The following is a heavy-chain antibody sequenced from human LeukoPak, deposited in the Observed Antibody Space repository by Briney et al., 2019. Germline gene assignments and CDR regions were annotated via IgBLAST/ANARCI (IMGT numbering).Heavy chain of an antibody. J-gene: IGHJ3*02. Sequence: GESLKISCKGSGYIFTSYWIGWVRQMPGKGLEWMGIIYPGDSDTRYSPSFQGQVTISADKSISTAYLQWSSLKASDTAMYYCARQTGTYDSSGYYNDAFDIWGQGTMVTVSS. CDR3: ARQTGTYDSSGYYNDAFDI. D-gene: IGHD3-22*01. CDR2: IYPGDSDT. V-gene: IGHV5-51*01. CDR1: GYIFTSYW.